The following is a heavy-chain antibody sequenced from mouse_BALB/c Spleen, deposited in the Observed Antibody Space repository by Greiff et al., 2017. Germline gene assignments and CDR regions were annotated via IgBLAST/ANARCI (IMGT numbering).Heavy chain of an antibody. V-gene: IGHV6-6*02. Sequence: EVKLMESGGGLVQPGGSMKLSCVASGFTFSNYWMNWVRQSPEKGLEWVAEIRLKSNNYATHYAESVKGRFTISRDDSKSSVYLQMNNLRAEDTGIYYCTRRHDGYYVGYYAMDYWGQGTSVTVSS. CDR3: TRRHDGYYVGYYAMDY. CDR1: GFTFSNYW. J-gene: IGHJ4*01. D-gene: IGHD2-3*01. CDR2: IRLKSNNYAT.